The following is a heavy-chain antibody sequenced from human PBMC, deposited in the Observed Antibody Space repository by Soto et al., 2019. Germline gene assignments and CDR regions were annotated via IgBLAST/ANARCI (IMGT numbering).Heavy chain of an antibody. CDR2: IIPIFGTA. D-gene: IGHD3-10*01. CDR1: GGTFSTYA. V-gene: IGHV1-69*12. Sequence: QVQLVQSGAEVKKPGSSVKVSCKASGGTFSTYAISWVRQAPGQGLEWLGGIIPIFGTADYAQELQGRVTITADESTSTAYMELSSLRSEDTAVYYCARNFYGSGSYYIDYWGQGTLVTVSS. J-gene: IGHJ4*02. CDR3: ARNFYGSGSYYIDY.